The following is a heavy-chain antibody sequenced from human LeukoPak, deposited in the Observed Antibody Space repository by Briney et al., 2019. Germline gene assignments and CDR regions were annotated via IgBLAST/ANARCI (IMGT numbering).Heavy chain of an antibody. Sequence: PGGSLRLSCPVSGFTFSDYAMTWVRQAPGKGLEWVSSIFAGGGAALYADSVRGLFTIFRDDSKSTLFLQMHSLRAEDTAIYYCAKNYYDRRGPYSWVFDYWGQGTLVTVSS. CDR3: AKNYYDRRGPYSWVFDY. D-gene: IGHD3-22*01. CDR1: GFTFSDYA. CDR2: IFAGGGAA. J-gene: IGHJ4*02. V-gene: IGHV3-23*01.